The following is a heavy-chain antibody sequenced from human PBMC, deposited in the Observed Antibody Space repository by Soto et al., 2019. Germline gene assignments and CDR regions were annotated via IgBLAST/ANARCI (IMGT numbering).Heavy chain of an antibody. Sequence: LQTLSLTCAISGDSVSSNSAAWNWIRQSPSRGLDWLGRTYYRSKWYNDYAVSVKSRITINPDTAKNQFSPQLNSVTPEDTAVNYCARAFGSGQIWCLVTRGWFVPWGQAILVKVCS. CDR1: GDSVSSNSAA. J-gene: IGHJ5*02. CDR2: TYYRSKWYN. V-gene: IGHV6-1*01. CDR3: ARAFGSGQIWCLVTRGWFVP. D-gene: IGHD3-16*01.